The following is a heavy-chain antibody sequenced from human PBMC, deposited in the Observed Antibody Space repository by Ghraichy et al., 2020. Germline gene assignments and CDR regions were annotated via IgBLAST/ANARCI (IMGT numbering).Heavy chain of an antibody. J-gene: IGHJ6*02. CDR2: IIPIFGTA. V-gene: IGHV1-69*13. CDR1: GGTFSSYA. Sequence: SVKVSCKASGGTFSSYAISWVRRAPGQGLEWMGGIIPIFGTANYAQKFQGRVTITADESTSTAYMELSSLRSEDTAVYYCARNVYCSSTSCYEAPYYYGMDVWGQGTTVTVSS. D-gene: IGHD2-2*01. CDR3: ARNVYCSSTSCYEAPYYYGMDV.